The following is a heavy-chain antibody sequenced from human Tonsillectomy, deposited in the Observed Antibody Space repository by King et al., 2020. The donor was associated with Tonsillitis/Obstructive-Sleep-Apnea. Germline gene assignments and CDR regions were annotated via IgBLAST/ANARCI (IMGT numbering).Heavy chain of an antibody. V-gene: IGHV3-74*01. CDR1: GFTFSSYW. J-gene: IGHJ4*02. Sequence: VQLVESGGGLVQPGGSLRLSCAASGFTFSSYWMHWVRQAPGKGLVWVSRINSDGSSATYADSVKGRFTISRDNAKNTLYLQMNSLRAEDTAVYHCARTPYGDFYFHSWGQGTLVTVSS. CDR2: INSDGSSA. CDR3: ARTPYGDFYFHS. D-gene: IGHD4-17*01.